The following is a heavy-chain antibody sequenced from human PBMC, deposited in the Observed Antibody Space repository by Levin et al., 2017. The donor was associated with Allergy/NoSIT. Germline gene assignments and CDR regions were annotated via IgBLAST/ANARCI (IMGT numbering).Heavy chain of an antibody. D-gene: IGHD2-15*01. CDR3: VISGGCGGSC. V-gene: IGHV3-74*01. CDR2: INPDGSFT. CDR1: GFTFSSYW. J-gene: IGHJ1*01. Sequence: GGSLRLSCAASGFTFSSYWMFWVRQAPGKGLVWVSNINPDGSFTTYADSMKGRFTISRDNAKNTLYLQLNSLRAEDTATYYCVISGGCGGSCWGQGTLVTVSS.